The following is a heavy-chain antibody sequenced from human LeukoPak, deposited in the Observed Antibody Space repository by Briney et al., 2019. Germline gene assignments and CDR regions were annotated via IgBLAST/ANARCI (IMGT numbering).Heavy chain of an antibody. CDR3: ARLRRSRFYFDY. CDR2: IYYSGST. V-gene: IGHV4-59*08. D-gene: IGHD3-16*01. J-gene: IGHJ4*02. CDR1: GGSISSYY. Sequence: SETLSLTCTVSGGSISSYYWSWIRQPPGKGLEWIGYIYYSGSTNYNPSLKSRVTISVDTSKNQFSLKLSSVTAADTAVYYCARLRRSRFYFDYWGQGTLVTVSS.